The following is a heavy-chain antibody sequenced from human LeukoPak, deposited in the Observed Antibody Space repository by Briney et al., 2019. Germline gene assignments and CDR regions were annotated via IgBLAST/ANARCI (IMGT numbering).Heavy chain of an antibody. D-gene: IGHD3-22*01. J-gene: IGHJ4*02. CDR3: ANSVDRRSAHFDY. Sequence: GGSLRLSCAASGFTFSSYAMSWVGQAPGKGLDGVSAISGSGGSTYYADSVKGRFTISRDNSKNTPYLQMNSLRAEDTAVYYCANSVDRRSAHFDYWGQGTLVTVSS. CDR2: ISGSGGST. CDR1: GFTFSSYA. V-gene: IGHV3-23*01.